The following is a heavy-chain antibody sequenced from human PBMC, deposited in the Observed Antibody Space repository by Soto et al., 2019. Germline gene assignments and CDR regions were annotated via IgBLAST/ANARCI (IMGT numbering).Heavy chain of an antibody. V-gene: IGHV3-15*01. CDR3: TTDKLMGYYYGMDV. CDR2: IKSKTDGGTT. J-gene: IGHJ6*02. CDR1: GFTFSRDG. D-gene: IGHD2-8*01. Sequence: GGSLRLSCAASGFTFSRDGMSWVRQAPGKGLEWVGRIKSKTDGGTTDYAAPVKGRFTISRDDSKNTLYLQMNSLKTEDTAVYYCTTDKLMGYYYGMDVWGQGTTVTVSS.